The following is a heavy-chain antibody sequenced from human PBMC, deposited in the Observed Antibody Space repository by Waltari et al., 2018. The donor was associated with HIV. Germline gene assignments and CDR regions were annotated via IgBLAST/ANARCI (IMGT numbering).Heavy chain of an antibody. J-gene: IGHJ6*02. D-gene: IGHD3-22*01. CDR1: GFTFSSHW. Sequence: EVQLVESGGGLVQPGGSLRLSCAASGFTFSSHWMIWVRQAPGKGLEWVANIKQDGSEKYYVDSVKGRFTISRDNAKNSLYLQMNSLRAEDTAVYYCARDLGPPIVVVTLYYYYGMDVWGQGTTVTVSS. V-gene: IGHV3-7*01. CDR3: ARDLGPPIVVVTLYYYYGMDV. CDR2: IKQDGSEK.